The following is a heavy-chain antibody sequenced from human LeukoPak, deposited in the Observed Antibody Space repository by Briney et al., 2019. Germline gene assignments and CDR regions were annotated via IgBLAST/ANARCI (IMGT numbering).Heavy chain of an antibody. CDR1: GFTFNNAW. J-gene: IGHJ4*02. D-gene: IGHD1-26*01. CDR3: TTDLIVGATMGSHSRFDY. V-gene: IGHV3-15*01. CDR2: VRSINDGGTT. Sequence: GGSLRLSCAASGFTFNNAWLSWVRQAPGKGLEWVGRVRSINDGGTTEYAARVKGRFTISRDDSKNTLYLQMNSLKTEDTAVYYCTTDLIVGATMGSHSRFDYWGQGTLVTVSS.